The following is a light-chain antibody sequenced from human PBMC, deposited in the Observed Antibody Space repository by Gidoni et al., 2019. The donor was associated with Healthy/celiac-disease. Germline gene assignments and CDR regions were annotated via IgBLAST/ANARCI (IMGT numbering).Light chain of an antibody. J-gene: IGLJ2*01. V-gene: IGLV1-40*01. CDR2: GNS. CDR1: SSTIGAGSD. CDR3: QSYDSSLSGPVV. Sequence: QSVLTQPPSVSVAPGQRVTISCTGSSSTIGAGSDVHWYQQLPGTAPKLLIYGNSNRPSGVPDRFSGSKSGTSASLAITGLQAEDEADYYCQSYDSSLSGPVVVGGGTKLTVL.